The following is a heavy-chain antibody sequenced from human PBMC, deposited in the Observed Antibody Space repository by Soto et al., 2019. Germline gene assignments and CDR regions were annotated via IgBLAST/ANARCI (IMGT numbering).Heavy chain of an antibody. CDR2: IYHSGSI. D-gene: IGHD3-22*01. J-gene: IGHJ6*02. Sequence: PSETLSLTCTVSGGSISSGGYSWSWIRQPPGKGLEWIGYIYHSGSIYYNPSLKSRVTISVDRSKNQFSLKLSSVTAADTAVYYCAREAVYDDSSGYYYYYSGMEVWGQGTTVTVS. V-gene: IGHV4-30-2*01. CDR1: GGSISSGGYS. CDR3: AREAVYDDSSGYYYYYSGMEV.